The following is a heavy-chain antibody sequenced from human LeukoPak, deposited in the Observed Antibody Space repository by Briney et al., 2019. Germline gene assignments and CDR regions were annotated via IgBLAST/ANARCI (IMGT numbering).Heavy chain of an antibody. V-gene: IGHV3-23*01. CDR1: GFTFSSYW. CDR2: ISGSGGST. D-gene: IGHD6-19*01. CDR3: AKLGAGYSSGWFDY. Sequence: GGSLRLSCVASGFTFSSYWMSWVRQAPGKGLEWVSAISGSGGSTYYADSVKGRFTISRDNSKNTLYLQMNSLRAEDTAVYYCAKLGAGYSSGWFDYWGQGTLVTVSS. J-gene: IGHJ4*02.